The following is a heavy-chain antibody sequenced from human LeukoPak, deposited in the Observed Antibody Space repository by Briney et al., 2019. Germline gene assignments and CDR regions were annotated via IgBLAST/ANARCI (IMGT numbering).Heavy chain of an antibody. V-gene: IGHV4-61*02. J-gene: IGHJ6*03. CDR1: GGSISSGSYY. CDR2: IYTSGST. Sequence: TLSLTCTVSGGSISSGSYYWSWIRQPAGKGLEWIGRIYTSGSTNYNPSLKSRVTISVDTSKNQFSLKLSSVTAADTAVYYCARDGVIPAAKIYYYYYYMDVWGKGTTVTVSS. CDR3: ARDGVIPAAKIYYYYYYMDV. D-gene: IGHD2-2*01.